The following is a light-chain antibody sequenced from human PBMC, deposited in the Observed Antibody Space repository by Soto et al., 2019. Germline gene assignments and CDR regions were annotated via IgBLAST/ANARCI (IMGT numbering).Light chain of an antibody. CDR3: KQYKEWPPFT. V-gene: IGKV3-15*01. Sequence: EIVMTQSPDTLSVSPGDIVTLSCRASQSVSTNLAWYQQKPGQAPRLLILGASTRATGIPARFSGSGSGTEFTLSISSLQSEDFAVYYCKQYKEWPPFTFGQGTRLEIK. J-gene: IGKJ5*01. CDR1: QSVSTN. CDR2: GAS.